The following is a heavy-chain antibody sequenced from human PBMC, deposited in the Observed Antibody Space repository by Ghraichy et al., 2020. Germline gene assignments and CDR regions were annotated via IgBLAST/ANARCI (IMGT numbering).Heavy chain of an antibody. D-gene: IGHD2-15*01. CDR2: ISSSGSTI. V-gene: IGHV3-48*03. Sequence: GGSLRLSCAASGFTFSSYEMNWVRQAPGKGLEWVSYISSSGSTISYADSVKGRFTISRDNAKNSLYLQMASLRAEYTAVYYCARGLLQSDLWGQGTLVTVSS. CDR3: ARGLLQSDL. J-gene: IGHJ5*02. CDR1: GFTFSSYE.